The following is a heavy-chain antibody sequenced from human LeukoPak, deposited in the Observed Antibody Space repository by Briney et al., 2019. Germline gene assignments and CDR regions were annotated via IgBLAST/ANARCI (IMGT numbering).Heavy chain of an antibody. CDR3: GRRKVTKCYYYYGMDV. CDR2: INHSGST. Sequence: PSETLSLTCAVYGGSFSGYYWSWIRQPPGKGLEWIGEINHSGSTNYNPSLKSRVTISVDTSKNQFSLKLSSVTAADTAEYYGGRRKVTKCYYYYGMDVWGKGTTVTVSS. V-gene: IGHV4-34*01. CDR1: GGSFSGYY. J-gene: IGHJ6*04. D-gene: IGHD2-21*02.